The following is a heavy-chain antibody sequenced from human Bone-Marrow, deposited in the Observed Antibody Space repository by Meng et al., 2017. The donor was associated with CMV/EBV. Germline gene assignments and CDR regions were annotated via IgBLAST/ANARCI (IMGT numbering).Heavy chain of an antibody. D-gene: IGHD3-10*01. V-gene: IGHV3-15*01. CDR1: GLTFSNAW. J-gene: IGHJ4*02. Sequence: GESLKISCAASGLTFSNAWMSWVRQAPGKGLEWVGRIKSKTDGGTTDYAAPVKGRFTISSDDSKNTLYLQMNSLKTEDTAVYYCTARDSVRGVSITSYWGQGTLVTVSS. CDR3: TARDSVRGVSITSY. CDR2: IKSKTDGGTT.